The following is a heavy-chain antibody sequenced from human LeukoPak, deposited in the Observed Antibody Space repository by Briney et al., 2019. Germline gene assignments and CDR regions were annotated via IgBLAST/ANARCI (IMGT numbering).Heavy chain of an antibody. CDR3: AKPPSYYYDSSGYPLDY. V-gene: IGHV3-23*01. D-gene: IGHD3-22*01. CDR1: GFTSSSYA. J-gene: IGHJ4*02. CDR2: ISGSGGST. Sequence: GGSLRLSCAASGFTSSSYAMSWVRQAPGKWLEWVSAISGSGGSTYYADSVKGRFTISRDNSKNTLYLQMNSLRAEDTAVYYCAKPPSYYYDSSGYPLDYWGQGTLVTVSS.